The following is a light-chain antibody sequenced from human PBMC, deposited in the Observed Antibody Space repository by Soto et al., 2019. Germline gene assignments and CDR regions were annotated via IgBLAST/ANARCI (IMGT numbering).Light chain of an antibody. Sequence: EIVLTQSPGTLALSPGERVTLSCRASQSISNNHLAWYQEKPGQAPRLLIHGTSNRATGIPDRFSGSGSGTDFTLTFSRLDPEDFAVYFCEYYGISITFGGGTQVEIK. V-gene: IGKV3-20*01. CDR2: GTS. CDR3: EYYGISIT. J-gene: IGKJ4*01. CDR1: QSISNNH.